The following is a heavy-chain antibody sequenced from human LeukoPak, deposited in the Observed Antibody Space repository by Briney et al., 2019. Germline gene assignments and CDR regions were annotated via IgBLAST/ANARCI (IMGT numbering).Heavy chain of an antibody. D-gene: IGHD2-2*01. J-gene: IGHJ6*02. CDR2: ISGSGGST. CDR1: GFTLRSYA. CDR3: AKDVVPAATYYYYYGMDV. V-gene: IGHV3-23*01. Sequence: GGSLRLSCAASGFTLRSYAMSWVREAPGKGLEWVSAISGSGGSTYYADSVNGRFTISRDNPKNTLYLQMNSLRAEDTAVYYCAKDVVPAATYYYYYGMDVWGQGTTVTVSS.